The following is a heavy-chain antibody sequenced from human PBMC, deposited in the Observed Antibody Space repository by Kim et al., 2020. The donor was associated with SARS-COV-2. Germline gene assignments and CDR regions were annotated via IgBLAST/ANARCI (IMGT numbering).Heavy chain of an antibody. V-gene: IGHV1-69*13. D-gene: IGHD3-10*01. CDR2: IIPIFGTA. J-gene: IGHJ3*02. CDR1: GGTFSSYA. CDR3: ARGVQGVYGSGLYHAFDI. Sequence: SVKVSCKASGGTFSSYAISWVRQAPGQGLEWMGGIIPIFGTANYAQKFQGRVTITADESTSTAYMELSSLRSEDTAVYYCARGVQGVYGSGLYHAFDIWGQGTMVTVSS.